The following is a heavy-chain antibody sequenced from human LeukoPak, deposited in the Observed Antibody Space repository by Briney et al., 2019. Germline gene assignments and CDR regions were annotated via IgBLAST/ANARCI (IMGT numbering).Heavy chain of an antibody. CDR2: ISSDSNSI. CDR1: GLNFNSHT. V-gene: IGHV3-21*01. D-gene: IGHD1-26*01. J-gene: IGHJ4*02. CDR3: ARDRVGATDYFDY. Sequence: PGGSLRLSCVASGLNFNSHTMKWVRQAPGKGLEWVSSISSDSNSIYHADSVKGRFTISRDNAKNSLYLQMNSLRAEDTAVYYCARDRVGATDYFDYWGQGTLVTVSS.